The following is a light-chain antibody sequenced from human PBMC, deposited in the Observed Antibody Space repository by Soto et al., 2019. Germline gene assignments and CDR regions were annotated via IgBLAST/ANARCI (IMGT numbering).Light chain of an antibody. V-gene: IGKV1-27*01. CDR2: AAS. CDR1: QGFRNS. Sequence: DIQMTQSPSSLSESLGARVPIAGRASQGFRNSLAWYQQQPGKVPKLLISAASTLQSGVPSRFSGSGSGTDFTLTISSLQPEDVATYYCQKYSNAPPWTFGQGTKVEIK. J-gene: IGKJ1*01. CDR3: QKYSNAPPWT.